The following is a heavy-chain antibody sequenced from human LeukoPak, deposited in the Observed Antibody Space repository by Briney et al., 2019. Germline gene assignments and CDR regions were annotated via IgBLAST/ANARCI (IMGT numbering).Heavy chain of an antibody. CDR3: TRITQGTVDY. D-gene: IGHD3-10*01. CDR2: TSYSGST. V-gene: IGHV4-59*01. J-gene: IGHJ4*02. Sequence: PSETLSLTCTISVGSISTYYWGWIRQPPGKGLEWIGYTSYSGSTTYTPSLESRVTISVDTSKNQFSLRLSSVTAADTAVYYCTRITQGTVDYWGQGILVTVSS. CDR1: VGSISTYY.